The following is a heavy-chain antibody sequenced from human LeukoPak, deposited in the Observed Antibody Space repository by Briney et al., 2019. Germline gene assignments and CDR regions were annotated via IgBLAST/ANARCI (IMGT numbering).Heavy chain of an antibody. V-gene: IGHV5-51*01. CDR2: IYPGDSDT. CDR3: ARIIVGATKDAFDI. J-gene: IGHJ3*02. D-gene: IGHD1-26*01. Sequence: GESLKISCKGSGYSFTSYWIGWVRPMPGKGLEWMGIIYPGDSDTRYSPSLQGQVTISADKSISAAYLRWSSLKASDTAMYYCARIIVGATKDAFDIWGQGTMVTVSS. CDR1: GYSFTSYW.